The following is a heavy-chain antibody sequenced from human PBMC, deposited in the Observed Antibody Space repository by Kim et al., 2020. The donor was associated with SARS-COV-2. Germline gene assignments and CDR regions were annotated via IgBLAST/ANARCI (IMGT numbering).Heavy chain of an antibody. CDR3: TRDFITGILTGYYCP. CDR1: GFTFGDYA. D-gene: IGHD3-9*01. CDR2: IRSKAYGGTT. Sequence: GGSLRLSCTASGFTFGDYAMSWVRQAPGKGLEWVGFIRSKAYGGTTEYAASVKGRFTISRDDSKSIAYLQMNSLKTEDTAVYYCTRDFITGILTGYYCPWGQGTLVTVSS. J-gene: IGHJ5*02. V-gene: IGHV3-49*04.